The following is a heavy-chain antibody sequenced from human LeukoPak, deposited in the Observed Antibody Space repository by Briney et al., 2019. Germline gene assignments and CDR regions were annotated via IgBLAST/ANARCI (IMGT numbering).Heavy chain of an antibody. D-gene: IGHD3-10*01. Sequence: GRSLRLSCAVSGFIFSSYGMHWVRQAPGKGLEWLAAISYDESNKYYAESVKGRFTISRDNYKNTLYLQMNSLRAEDTAVYYCAKDRGSGSYPSPLFDYWGRGILVTVSS. CDR3: AKDRGSGSYPSPLFDY. CDR2: ISYDESNK. V-gene: IGHV3-30*18. J-gene: IGHJ4*02. CDR1: GFIFSSYG.